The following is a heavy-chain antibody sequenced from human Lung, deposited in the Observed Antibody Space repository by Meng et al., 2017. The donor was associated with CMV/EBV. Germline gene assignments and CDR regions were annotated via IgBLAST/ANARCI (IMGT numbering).Heavy chain of an antibody. D-gene: IGHD2-15*01. CDR2: IYYSGST. V-gene: IGHV4-31*03. CDR1: RGSLWCGRDY. J-gene: IGHJ4*02. Sequence: CLVSRGSLWCGRDYWVWIRQHPGHGLEWLEYIYYSGSTSYNPSLKTRVTISLDTSKNHFSLKLSSVTAADTAVYYCASDAGGRNYFDYWGQGTLVTVSS. CDR3: ASDAGGRNYFDY.